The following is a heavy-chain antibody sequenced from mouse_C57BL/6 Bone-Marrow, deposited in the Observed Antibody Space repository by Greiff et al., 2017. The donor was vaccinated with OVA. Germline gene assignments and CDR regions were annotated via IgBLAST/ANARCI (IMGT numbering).Heavy chain of an antibody. CDR2: IWPGGGT. V-gene: IGHV2-9-1*01. CDR1: GFSLTSYA. J-gene: IGHJ1*03. Sequence: VKLMESGPGLVAPSQSLSITCTVSGFSLTSYAISWVRQPPGQGLEWLGVIWPGGGTNYNSALKSRLSISKDNSKSQVFLKMNSLQTDDTARYYCASYGTLEGYFDVWGTGTTVTVSS. CDR3: ASYGTLEGYFDV. D-gene: IGHD2-1*01.